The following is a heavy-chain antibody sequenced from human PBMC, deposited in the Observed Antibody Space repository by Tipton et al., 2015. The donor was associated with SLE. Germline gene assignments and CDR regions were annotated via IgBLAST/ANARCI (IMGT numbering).Heavy chain of an antibody. J-gene: IGHJ6*03. D-gene: IGHD3-10*01. CDR2: IYYSGST. CDR3: ARGVSGYFHYCYMDV. Sequence: GSLRLSCTVSGGSISSNNYYWSWIRQPPGKGLEWIGYIYYSGSTNYNPSLKSRVTISVDTSKSQFSLRLSSVTAADTAVYYCARGVSGYFHYCYMDVWGRGTTVTISS. V-gene: IGHV4-61*05. CDR1: GGSISSNNYY.